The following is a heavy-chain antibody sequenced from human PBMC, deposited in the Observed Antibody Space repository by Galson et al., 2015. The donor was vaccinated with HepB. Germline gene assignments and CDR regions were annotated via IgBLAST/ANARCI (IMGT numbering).Heavy chain of an antibody. V-gene: IGHV3-7*03. CDR2: IKYDGSEK. Sequence: SLRLSCAVSGFTYSNYWMSWARQAPGRGLEWVANIKYDGSEKYYVRSVEGRFTVSRDNAQNSLYLHMSSLRAEDTAVYYCARGWDIEVTANFDYWGQGALVTVSS. CDR1: GFTYSNYW. J-gene: IGHJ4*02. D-gene: IGHD2-21*02. CDR3: ARGWDIEVTANFDY.